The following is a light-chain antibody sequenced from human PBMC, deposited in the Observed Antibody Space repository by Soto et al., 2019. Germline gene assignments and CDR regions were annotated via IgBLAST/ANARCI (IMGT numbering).Light chain of an antibody. V-gene: IGKV1-5*01. J-gene: IGKJ2*01. CDR1: QAPGAF. CDR2: DAS. CDR3: LHSASYPYS. Sequence: STLSASVEDRVTITCRASQAPGAFLAWFQQKPGKAPKLLIYDASNLQTGVPRRFSGSRAGTEFTLTISVLQPDDYASYFCLHSASYPYSFAQGTK.